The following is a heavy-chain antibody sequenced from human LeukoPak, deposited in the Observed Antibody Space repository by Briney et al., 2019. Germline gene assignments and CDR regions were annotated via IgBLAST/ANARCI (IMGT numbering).Heavy chain of an antibody. V-gene: IGHV3-43*02. CDR1: GYAFDDFG. J-gene: IGHJ4*02. Sequence: GGSLRLSCAASGYAFDDFGMHWVRQAPGKGLEWVSFISGDGSVTYYTDSLKGRFTVSRDNSKNSLYLQMGSLRAEDTALYYCGKDGPVISYWGQGTVVTVSS. D-gene: IGHD2-21*01. CDR2: ISGDGSVT. CDR3: GKDGPVISY.